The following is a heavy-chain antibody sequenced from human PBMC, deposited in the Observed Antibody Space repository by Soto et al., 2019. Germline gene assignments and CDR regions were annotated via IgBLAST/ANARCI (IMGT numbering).Heavy chain of an antibody. CDR3: ARSLDPNYCYYVMDV. CDR1: GFTFSSYG. J-gene: IGHJ6*02. CDR2: IWYDGSNK. Sequence: SGGSLRLSCAASGFTFSSYGMHWVRQAPGKGLEWVAVIWYDGSNKYNADTVKGRFTISRDNSKNTLYLQMNSLRAEYTAVYYCARSLDPNYCYYVMDVCGQGTTVTVSS. V-gene: IGHV3-33*01.